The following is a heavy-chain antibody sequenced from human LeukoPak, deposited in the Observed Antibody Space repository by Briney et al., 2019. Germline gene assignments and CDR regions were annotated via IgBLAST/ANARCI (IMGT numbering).Heavy chain of an antibody. CDR2: LIPILEVA. CDR3: ARSWTTSYYYKSSGIDF. V-gene: IGHV1-69*04. CDR1: GDSFSSYA. J-gene: IGHJ4*02. Sequence: ASVKVSCKASGDSFSSYAINWVRQAPGQGLEWMGRLIPILEVANYAQNFQGRVTISADKSTGTAYMELSSLTSEDTAVYYCARSWTTSYYYKSSGIDFWGQGTLVTVPS. D-gene: IGHD3-22*01.